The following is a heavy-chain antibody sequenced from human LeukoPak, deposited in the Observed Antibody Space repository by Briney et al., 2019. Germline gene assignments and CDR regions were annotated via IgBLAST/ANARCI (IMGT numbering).Heavy chain of an antibody. CDR3: ARRPLHSQNWLAP. Sequence: GESLKISCKGYGDRFTSYWVAWVRPMPGKGLEWMGIIFPGDSDTRYSPSIQGQVTISVDKSISTAYLQWSSLQASDTAIYYCARRPLHSQNWLAPWGQGTLVTVSS. CDR2: IFPGDSDT. V-gene: IGHV5-51*01. J-gene: IGHJ5*02. CDR1: GDRFTSYW.